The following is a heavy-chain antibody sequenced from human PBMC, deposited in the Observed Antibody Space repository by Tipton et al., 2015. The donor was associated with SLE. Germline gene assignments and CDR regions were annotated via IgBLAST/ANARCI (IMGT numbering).Heavy chain of an antibody. Sequence: TLSLTCTVSGGSVSSGSYSWSWIRQPPGKGLEWIGYIYYSGSTNYNPSLKSRVTISVDTSKNQFSLKLSSVTAADTAVYYCARESKVVTATQGGFDPWGQGTLVTVSS. CDR3: ARESKVVTATQGGFDP. J-gene: IGHJ5*02. CDR2: IYYSGST. V-gene: IGHV4-61*01. CDR1: GGSVSSGSYS. D-gene: IGHD2-21*02.